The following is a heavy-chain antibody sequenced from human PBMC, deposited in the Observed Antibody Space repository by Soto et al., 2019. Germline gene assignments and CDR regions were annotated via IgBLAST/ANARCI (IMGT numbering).Heavy chain of an antibody. CDR3: AICTMYYDFWSGYNYYYYTIDA. J-gene: IGHJ6*03. Sequence: PSETLSLTCTVSGGSISRYYWSWIRQPPGKGLEWIGYIYYSGSTNYNPSLKSRVTISVDTSKNQFSLKLRSVTAADTAVYYCAICTMYYDFWSGYNYYYYTIDARSKRTTVSVSS. V-gene: IGHV4-59*12. CDR1: GGSISRYY. D-gene: IGHD3-3*01. CDR2: IYYSGST.